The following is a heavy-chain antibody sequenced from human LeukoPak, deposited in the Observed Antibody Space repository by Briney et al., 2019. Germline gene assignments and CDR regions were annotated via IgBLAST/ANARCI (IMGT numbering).Heavy chain of an antibody. D-gene: IGHD6-19*01. CDR3: ARGQWLVLDY. CDR1: GGSSSGYY. V-gene: IGHV4-34*01. J-gene: IGHJ4*02. Sequence: SETLSLTCAVYGGSSSGYYWSWIRQPPGKGLEWIGEINHSGSTNYNPSLKSRVTISVDTSKNQFSLKLSSVTAADTAVYYCARGQWLVLDYWGQGTLVTVSS. CDR2: INHSGST.